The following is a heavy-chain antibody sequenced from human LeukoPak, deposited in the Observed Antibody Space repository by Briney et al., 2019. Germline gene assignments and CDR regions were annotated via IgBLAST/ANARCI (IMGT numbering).Heavy chain of an antibody. J-gene: IGHJ5*02. CDR2: INPNSGGT. CDR3: ARGRYCSDGNCYHNWFDP. V-gene: IGHV1-2*02. CDR1: GYTFSGYY. D-gene: IGHD2-15*01. Sequence: ASVKVSCKASGYTFSGYYMHWVRQAPRQGLEWMGWINPNSGGTNYAQKFQGRVTMTRDTSINTAYMEVISLRPDDTAVYYCARGRYCSDGNCYHNWFDPWGQGTLVIVSS.